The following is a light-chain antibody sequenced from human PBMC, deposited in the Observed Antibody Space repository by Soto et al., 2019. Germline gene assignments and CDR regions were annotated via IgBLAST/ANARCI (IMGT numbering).Light chain of an antibody. Sequence: QSALTQPPSASGSPGPSVSISCTGTSSDVGGYNYVYWYQQYPGKVPKLMVYEVNKRPSGVPDRFSGSKSGNTASLTVSGFQAEDEADYYCTSYAGGNNVFGTGTKLTVL. V-gene: IGLV2-8*01. CDR1: SSDVGGYNY. J-gene: IGLJ1*01. CDR3: TSYAGGNNV. CDR2: EVN.